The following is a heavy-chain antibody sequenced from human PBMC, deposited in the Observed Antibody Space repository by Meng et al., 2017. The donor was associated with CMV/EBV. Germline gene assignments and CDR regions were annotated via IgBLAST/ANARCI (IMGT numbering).Heavy chain of an antibody. J-gene: IGHJ4*02. CDR3: ATYYSSLTGYYLLGGY. CDR2: INQDGSEK. V-gene: IGHV3-7*01. Sequence: GASLKISCASSEFTFSNYFMKWVRPAPGKGLEWVANINQDGSEKNYVDSVKSRFNISRDNAKNALYLQTNSLRGEDTAVYYCATYYSSLTGYYLLGGYWGQGTLVTVSS. CDR1: EFTFSNYF. D-gene: IGHD3-9*01.